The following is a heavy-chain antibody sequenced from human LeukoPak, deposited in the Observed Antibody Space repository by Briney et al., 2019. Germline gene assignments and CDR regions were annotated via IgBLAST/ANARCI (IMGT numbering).Heavy chain of an antibody. V-gene: IGHV1-58*02. D-gene: IGHD6-19*01. CDR2: IVVGSGNT. Sequence: GTSVKVSCKASGFTFTSSAMQWVRQARGQRLEWIGWIVVGSGNTNYAQKFQERVTITRDMSTSTAYMELSSLRSEDTAVYYCGANRGGYQGKAVAYHPPRGLWGQGTLVTVSS. CDR3: GANRGGYQGKAVAYHPPRGL. J-gene: IGHJ4*02. CDR1: GFTFTSSA.